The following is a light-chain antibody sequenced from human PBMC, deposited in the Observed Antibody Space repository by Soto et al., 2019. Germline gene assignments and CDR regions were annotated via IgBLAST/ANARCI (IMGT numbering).Light chain of an antibody. J-gene: IGKJ3*01. CDR3: QQRSNWAFT. CDR2: DAS. Sequence: EIILTQSPATLSLSPGERATLSCRASQSVSSYLAWYKQKPGQAPRLLIYDASNRATGIPAKFSGSGSGTAFTLTISSLEPEDFAVYYCQQRSNWAFTFGPGTKVDIK. V-gene: IGKV3-11*01. CDR1: QSVSSY.